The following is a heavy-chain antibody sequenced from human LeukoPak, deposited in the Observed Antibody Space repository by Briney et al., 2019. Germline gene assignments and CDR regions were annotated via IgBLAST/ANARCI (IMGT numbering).Heavy chain of an antibody. CDR1: GDSVYSNSAA. J-gene: IGHJ5*02. D-gene: IGHD6-19*01. Sequence: SQTLSLTCAISGDSVYSNSAAWNWIRQSASRGLEWLGRTYYRSKWYNDYAVSVKSRITINPDTSKNQFSLQLNSVTPEDTAVYYCARGGDPIAVAPRVGWFDPWGQGTLVTVSS. CDR2: TYYRSKWYN. CDR3: ARGGDPIAVAPRVGWFDP. V-gene: IGHV6-1*01.